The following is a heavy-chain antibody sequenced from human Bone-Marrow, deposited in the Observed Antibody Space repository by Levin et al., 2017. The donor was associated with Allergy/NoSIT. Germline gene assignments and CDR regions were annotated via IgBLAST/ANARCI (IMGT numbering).Heavy chain of an antibody. CDR1: GFTLSSYW. CDR2: INSDGTNT. Sequence: PGGSLRLSCAASGFTLSSYWMHWLRQGPGKGLVWVARINSDGTNTRYADSVKGRFTISRDNAKNTLFLQMNSLRAEDTAVYYCARGDQSYNDPLTASRSYFYCDMDVWGQGTTVTVSS. D-gene: IGHD3-9*01. J-gene: IGHJ6*02. CDR3: ARGDQSYNDPLTASRSYFYCDMDV. V-gene: IGHV3-74*01.